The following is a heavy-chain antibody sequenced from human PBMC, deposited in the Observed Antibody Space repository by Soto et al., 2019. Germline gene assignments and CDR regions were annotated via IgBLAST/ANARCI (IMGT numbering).Heavy chain of an antibody. Sequence: QVQLVQSGAEVKKPGSSVKVSCKASGGTFSSYAISWVRQAPGQGLEWMGGIIPIFGTANYAQKFQGRVRRTADESRSGAYMGLCILSSDDTAGNCCARDIWPHMYCGGDCYSGWGQGNLVTVSS. CDR3: ARDIWPHMYCGGDCYSG. V-gene: IGHV1-69*01. CDR1: GGTFSSYA. J-gene: IGHJ4*02. CDR2: IIPIFGTA. D-gene: IGHD2-21*02.